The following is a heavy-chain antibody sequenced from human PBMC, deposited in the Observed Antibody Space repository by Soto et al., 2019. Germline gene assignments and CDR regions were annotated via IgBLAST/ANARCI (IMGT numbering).Heavy chain of an antibody. D-gene: IGHD6-13*01. J-gene: IGHJ4*02. CDR3: ARDTIAAAGTFDY. CDR2: IWYDGSNK. CDR1: GFTFSSYG. V-gene: IGHV3-33*01. Sequence: QVQLVESGGGVVQPGRSLRLSCAASGFTFSSYGMHWVRQAPGKGLEWVAVIWYDGSNKYYADSVKGRFTISRDNSKNTLYLQMNSLRAEDTAVYYCARDTIAAAGTFDYWGQGTLVTLSS.